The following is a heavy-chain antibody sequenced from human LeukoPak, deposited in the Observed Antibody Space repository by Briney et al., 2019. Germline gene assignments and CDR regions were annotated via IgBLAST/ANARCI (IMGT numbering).Heavy chain of an antibody. CDR3: AKDYRSGSYYRSSWFDP. V-gene: IGHV3-21*04. D-gene: IGHD3-10*01. Sequence: GGSLRLSCTGAGFTFATYTFNWVRQAPGKGLEWVASIGATQTYIYYADSVKGRFTVSRDNAKNSLYLQMNSLRAEDTALYYCAKDYRSGSYYRSSWFDPWGQGTLVTVSS. CDR2: IGATQTYI. J-gene: IGHJ5*02. CDR1: GFTFATYT.